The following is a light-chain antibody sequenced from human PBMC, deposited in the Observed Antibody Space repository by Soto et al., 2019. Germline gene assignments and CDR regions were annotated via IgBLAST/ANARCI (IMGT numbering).Light chain of an antibody. CDR2: EVN. V-gene: IGLV2-14*01. J-gene: IGLJ1*01. CDR3: SSLSTTSTPIV. CDR1: SSDIGLYNY. Sequence: QSVLSQPASMSGSPGQSITIPCTGASSDIGLYNYVSWYQHHPGKAPKLLISEVNVRPSGLSDRFSASKAGNTASLTISGLQPEDVAYYYCSSLSTTSTPIVFGSGTKVTVL.